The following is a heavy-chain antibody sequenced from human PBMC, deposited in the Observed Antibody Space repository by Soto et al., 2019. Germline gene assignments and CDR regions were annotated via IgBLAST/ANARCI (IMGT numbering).Heavy chain of an antibody. CDR3: ARGYCSSNGCSDYFDY. D-gene: IGHD2-2*01. J-gene: IGHJ4*02. Sequence: ASVKVSCKASGYPFSGRYLRWVRQAPGQGLEWMALINPTTGGTKYAQKFQGRVSMTWDTSISTAYMEMSSLKSDDTAIYYCARGYCSSNGCSDYFDYWGQGTLVTVSS. CDR2: INPTTGGT. V-gene: IGHV1-2*02. CDR1: GYPFSGRY.